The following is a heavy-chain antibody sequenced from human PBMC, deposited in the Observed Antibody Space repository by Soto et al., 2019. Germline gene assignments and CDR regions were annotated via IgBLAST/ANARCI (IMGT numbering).Heavy chain of an antibody. Sequence: GGSLRLSCAASGFTFSSYGMHWVRQAPGKGLEWVAVISYDGSNKYYADSVKGRFTISRDNSKNTLYLQMNSLRAEDTAVYYCAKVVGLLGYFDYWGQGTLVTVSS. CDR3: AKVVGLLGYFDY. CDR2: ISYDGSNK. D-gene: IGHD2-15*01. CDR1: GFTFSSYG. J-gene: IGHJ4*02. V-gene: IGHV3-30*18.